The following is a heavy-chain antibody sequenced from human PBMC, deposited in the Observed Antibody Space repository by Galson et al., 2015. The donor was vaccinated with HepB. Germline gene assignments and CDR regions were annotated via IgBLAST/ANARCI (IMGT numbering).Heavy chain of an antibody. Sequence: SLRLSCAASGFTFSSFWVTWVRQAPGKGLEWVANINQDGSEKYYVDSVKGRFTISRDNAKNSLYLQMNSPRAEDTAVYYCAREDIVVVEDYWGQGTLVTVSS. D-gene: IGHD2-15*01. CDR1: GFTFSSFW. CDR2: INQDGSEK. CDR3: AREDIVVVEDY. V-gene: IGHV3-7*03. J-gene: IGHJ4*02.